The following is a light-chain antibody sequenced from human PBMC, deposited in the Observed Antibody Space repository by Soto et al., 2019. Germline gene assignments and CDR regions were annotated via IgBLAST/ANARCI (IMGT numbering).Light chain of an antibody. J-gene: IGKJ1*01. Sequence: DIQMTQSPSTLSGSVGDRVTITCRASQTISSWLAWYQQKPGKAPKLLIYKASTLKSGVPSRFSGSGSGTEVTLTISSLQPDDFATYYCQHYNSYSEACGQGTKVDI. CDR2: KAS. V-gene: IGKV1-5*03. CDR1: QTISSW. CDR3: QHYNSYSEA.